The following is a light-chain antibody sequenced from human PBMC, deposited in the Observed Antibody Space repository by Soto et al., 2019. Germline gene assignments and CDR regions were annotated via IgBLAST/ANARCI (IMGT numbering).Light chain of an antibody. CDR1: QSVSSY. V-gene: IGKV3-11*01. CDR3: QQRSNWPRALT. CDR2: DAS. J-gene: IGKJ4*01. Sequence: EIVLTQSPATLSLSPGERATLSCRASQSVSSYLAWYQQKPGQAPRLLIYDASNRATGIPARFSGSGSGTDFTFAISSLEPEDFAVYYCQQRSNWPRALTFGGGTKVEIK.